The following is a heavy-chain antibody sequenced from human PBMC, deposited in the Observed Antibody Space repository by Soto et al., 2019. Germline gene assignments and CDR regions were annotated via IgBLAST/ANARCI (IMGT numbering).Heavy chain of an antibody. CDR2: IYPGDSDT. J-gene: IGHJ6*02. D-gene: IGHD3-10*01. CDR1: GYSFTSYW. V-gene: IGHV5-51*01. Sequence: PGESLTISCMGSGYSFTSYWIGWVRQMPGKGLEWMGIIYPGDSDTRYSPSFQGQVTISADKSISTAYLQWSSLKASDTAMYYCARQSPPRYYGSGSYQDYYYGMDVWGQGTTVTVSS. CDR3: ARQSPPRYYGSGSYQDYYYGMDV.